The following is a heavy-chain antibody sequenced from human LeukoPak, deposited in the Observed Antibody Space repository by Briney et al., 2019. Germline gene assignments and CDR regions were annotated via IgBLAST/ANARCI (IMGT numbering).Heavy chain of an antibody. V-gene: IGHV1-2*02. CDR2: INPSSGDY. J-gene: IGHJ4*02. D-gene: IGHD5-18*01. CDR1: GYKFTGYY. Sequence: ASVKVSFKASGYKFTGYYMHWVRQAPGQGLEWMGWINPSSGDYHHAQKFQGRVNMTRDTSISTAYMELSRLRSDDTAVYYCAREIGGILVFDYWGQGTLVTVSS. CDR3: AREIGGILVFDY.